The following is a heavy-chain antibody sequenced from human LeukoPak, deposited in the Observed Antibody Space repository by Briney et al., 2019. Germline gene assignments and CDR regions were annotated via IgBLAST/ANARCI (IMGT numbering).Heavy chain of an antibody. Sequence: PSETLSLTCTVSGGSISSSSYYWGWIRQPPGKGLEWIGSIYYSGSTYYNPSLKSRVTISVDTSKNQFSLKLSSVTAADTAVYYCAREGIAARPVGRSFDYWGQGTLVTVSS. J-gene: IGHJ4*02. CDR2: IYYSGST. D-gene: IGHD6-6*01. CDR1: GGSISSSSYY. CDR3: AREGIAARPVGRSFDY. V-gene: IGHV4-39*02.